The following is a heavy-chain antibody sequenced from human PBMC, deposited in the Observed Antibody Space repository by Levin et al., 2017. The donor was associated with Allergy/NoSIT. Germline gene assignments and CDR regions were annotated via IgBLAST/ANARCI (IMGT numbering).Heavy chain of an antibody. CDR1: GGSLSGYF. Sequence: SQTLSLTCAVYGGSLSGYFWTWIRQPPGKGLEWIGEINHSGSTNYNPSLESRVTISVDTSKSQFSLKVTSVTAADTAVYYCARITTYASGSYRTGWFDPWGQGTLVTVSS. CDR2: INHSGST. D-gene: IGHD3-10*01. CDR3: ARITTYASGSYRTGWFDP. J-gene: IGHJ5*02. V-gene: IGHV4-34*01.